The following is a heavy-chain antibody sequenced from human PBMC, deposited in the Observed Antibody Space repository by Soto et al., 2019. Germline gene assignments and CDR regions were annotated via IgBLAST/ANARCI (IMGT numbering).Heavy chain of an antibody. Sequence: KTSETLSLTCAVSSGSISSSNWWSWVRQPPGKGLEWIGEIYHSGSTNYNPSLKSRVTISVDKSKNQYSLKLSSVTAADTAVYYCARAATSYYYYYMDVWGKGTTVTVSS. CDR1: SGSISSSNW. CDR2: IYHSGST. CDR3: ARAATSYYYYYMDV. V-gene: IGHV4-4*02. D-gene: IGHD1-1*01. J-gene: IGHJ6*03.